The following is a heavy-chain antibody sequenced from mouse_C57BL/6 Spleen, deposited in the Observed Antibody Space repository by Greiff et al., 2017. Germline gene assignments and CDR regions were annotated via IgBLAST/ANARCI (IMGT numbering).Heavy chain of an antibody. Sequence: VQLQQPGAELVKPGASVKLSCKASGYTFTSYWMHWVKQRPGQGLEWIGMIHPNSGSTNYNEKFKSKATLTVDKSSSTAYMQLSSLTSEDSAVXYCARDYSNYPAWFAYWGQGTLVTVSA. CDR3: ARDYSNYPAWFAY. CDR2: IHPNSGST. CDR1: GYTFTSYW. D-gene: IGHD2-5*01. V-gene: IGHV1-64*01. J-gene: IGHJ3*01.